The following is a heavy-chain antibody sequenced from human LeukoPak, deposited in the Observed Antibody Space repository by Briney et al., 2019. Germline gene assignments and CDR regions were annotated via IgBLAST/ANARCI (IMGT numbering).Heavy chain of an antibody. CDR2: IDPDGSTT. D-gene: IGHD6-13*01. CDR3: TRVQAGRAGLMDV. Sequence: PGGSLRLSCAASGFTLSSYWMHWVRQAPGEGLVWVSRIDPDGSTTNYADSVKGRFTTSRDNAKNTLYLQMNSLRAEDTALYYCTRVQAGRAGLMDVWGRGTTVTVPS. J-gene: IGHJ6*02. V-gene: IGHV3-74*01. CDR1: GFTLSSYW.